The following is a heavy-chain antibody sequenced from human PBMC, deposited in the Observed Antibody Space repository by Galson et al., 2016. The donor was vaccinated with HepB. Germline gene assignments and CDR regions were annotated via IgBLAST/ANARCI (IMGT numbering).Heavy chain of an antibody. CDR3: TVGYCSGGRCCYDDAFYI. D-gene: IGHD2-15*01. Sequence: SLRLSCAASGFTFNDAWMTWVRQVPGRGLEWIGRIKSNAGGGTTDYAAPVKGRFTISRDDSQNTVYLQMTSVKTEDTALYYCTVGYCSGGRCCYDDAFYIWGHGTMVTVSS. J-gene: IGHJ3*02. CDR1: GFTFNDAW. CDR2: IKSNAGGGTT. V-gene: IGHV3-15*01.